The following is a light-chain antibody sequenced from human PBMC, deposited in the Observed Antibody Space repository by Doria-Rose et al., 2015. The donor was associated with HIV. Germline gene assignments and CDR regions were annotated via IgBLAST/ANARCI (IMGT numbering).Light chain of an antibody. Sequence: QPGLTQPPSVSGAPGQRVAISCTRSSSNIGAGFDVNWYQQFPGTAPKLLIHGNTNRPSGVPDRFSGSKSGTSASLAISGLRAEDEADYYCQSYDSRLSVYVFGTGTKVTVL. CDR3: QSYDSRLSVYV. V-gene: IGLV1-40*01. J-gene: IGLJ1*01. CDR2: GNT. CDR1: SSNIGAGFD.